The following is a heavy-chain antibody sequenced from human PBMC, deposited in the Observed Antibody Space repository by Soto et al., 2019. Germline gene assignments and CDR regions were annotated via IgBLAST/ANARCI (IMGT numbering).Heavy chain of an antibody. Sequence: GGSLRLSCVASGFTFSNYAMHWVRQAPGKGLEWVASVSYDGSNKHYADSVKGRFTISRDNSRNTLDLQMNSLRAEDTAVYYCAKDTYYYDRSGYYTYDHWGQGTQVTVSS. V-gene: IGHV3-30*18. CDR2: VSYDGSNK. CDR1: GFTFSNYA. J-gene: IGHJ4*02. CDR3: AKDTYYYDRSGYYTYDH. D-gene: IGHD3-22*01.